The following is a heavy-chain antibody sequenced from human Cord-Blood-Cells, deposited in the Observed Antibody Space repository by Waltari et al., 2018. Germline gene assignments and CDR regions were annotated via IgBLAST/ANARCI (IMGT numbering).Heavy chain of an antibody. V-gene: IGHV3-30-3*01. J-gene: IGHJ3*02. CDR1: GFTFSSYA. CDR2: ISYDGSNK. D-gene: IGHD6-19*01. CDR3: ARDFEASGWYAFDI. Sequence: QVQLVESGGGVVQPGRSLRLSCAASGFTFSSYAMHWVRQAPGKGLGWVAVISYDGSNKYYADAVKGRFTISRDNSKNTLYLQMNSLRAEDTAVYYCARDFEASGWYAFDIWGQGTMVTVSS.